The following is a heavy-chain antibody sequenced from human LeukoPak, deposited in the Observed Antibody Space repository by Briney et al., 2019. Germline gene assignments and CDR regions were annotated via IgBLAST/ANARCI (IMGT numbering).Heavy chain of an antibody. V-gene: IGHV3-23*01. CDR3: AKPSIPARPFLTYLYYYLDV. CDR1: EFTFSIFA. CDR2: VSGTGDKT. Sequence: QSGEPLTLSCVASEFTFSIFAMSWVRQAPGRGLEWISSVSGTGDKTHYTASVKGRITISRDNSKSTLYLHMSALRAADTAVYYCAKPSIPARPFLTYLYYYLDVWGEGTTVIVSS. D-gene: IGHD6-6*01. J-gene: IGHJ6*03.